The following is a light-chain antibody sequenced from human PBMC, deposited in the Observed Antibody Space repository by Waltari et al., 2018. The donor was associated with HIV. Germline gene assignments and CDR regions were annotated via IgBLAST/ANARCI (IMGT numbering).Light chain of an antibody. Sequence: QSVLTQPPSASGTLGQRVTISCSGSRSNIGSNSVNWYKQLPETESKRLMHHTNRQTPGAPDLCSGSKSGSSAALAISRLQSEDEAYYYCSAWDDNLNGLFGGATKLTVL. V-gene: IGLV1-44*01. CDR1: RSNIGSNS. CDR3: SAWDDNLNGL. CDR2: HTN. J-gene: IGLJ3*02.